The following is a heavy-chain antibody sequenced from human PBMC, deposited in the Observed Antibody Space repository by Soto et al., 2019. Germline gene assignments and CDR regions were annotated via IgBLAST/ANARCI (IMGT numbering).Heavy chain of an antibody. CDR2: ISYDGSNK. D-gene: IGHD1-26*01. CDR1: GFTFSSYG. J-gene: IGHJ4*02. CDR3: ATSGSYSGFDY. Sequence: QVQLVESGGGVVQPGRSLRLSCAASGFTFSSYGMHWVRQAPGKGLEWVAVISYDGSNKYYADSVKGRFTSSRDNSKNTLYLQMNSLRAEDTAVYDCATSGSYSGFDYWGQGSLVTVSS. V-gene: IGHV3-30*03.